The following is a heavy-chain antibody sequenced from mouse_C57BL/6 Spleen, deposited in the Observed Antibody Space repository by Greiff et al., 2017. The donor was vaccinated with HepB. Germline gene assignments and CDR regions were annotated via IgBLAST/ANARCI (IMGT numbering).Heavy chain of an antibody. CDR3: ARPFPDGYYFWFAY. CDR2: IDPSDSYT. D-gene: IGHD2-3*01. Sequence: QVQLQQPGAELVMPGASVKLSCKASGYTFTSYWMHWVKQRPGPGLEWIGEIDPSDSYTNYNQKFKGKSTLTVDKSSSTAYMQLSSLTSEDSAVYYCARPFPDGYYFWFAYWGQGTLVTVSA. V-gene: IGHV1-69*01. J-gene: IGHJ3*01. CDR1: GYTFTSYW.